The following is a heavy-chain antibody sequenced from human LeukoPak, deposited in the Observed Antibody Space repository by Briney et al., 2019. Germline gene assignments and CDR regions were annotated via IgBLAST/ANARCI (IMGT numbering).Heavy chain of an antibody. CDR1: GFTFSSYP. D-gene: IGHD5-24*01. J-gene: IGHJ4*02. Sequence: PAGSLRLSCAASGFTFSSYPMHWVRQAPGKGLEYVSAISSNGGSTYYANSVKGRFTISRDNSKNTLYLQMGSLRAEDTAVYFCAREAKRWLQSYYFDYWGQGTLVTVAS. V-gene: IGHV3-64*01. CDR3: AREAKRWLQSYYFDY. CDR2: ISSNGGST.